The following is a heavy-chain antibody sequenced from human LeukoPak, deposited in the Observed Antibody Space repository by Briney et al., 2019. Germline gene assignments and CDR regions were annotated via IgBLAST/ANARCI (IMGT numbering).Heavy chain of an antibody. D-gene: IGHD2-21*01. CDR3: AKDSTMWPHYFDH. J-gene: IGHJ4*02. CDR2: IWYDGSNQ. V-gene: IGHV3-33*06. Sequence: GGSLRLSCAASGLTFRNYGMHWVRQAPGKGLEWVAVIWYDGSNQYYVDSVKGRFTTSRDNSKNELYLQMNSLTAEDTAVYFCAKDSTMWPHYFDHWGQGILVIVSS. CDR1: GLTFRNYG.